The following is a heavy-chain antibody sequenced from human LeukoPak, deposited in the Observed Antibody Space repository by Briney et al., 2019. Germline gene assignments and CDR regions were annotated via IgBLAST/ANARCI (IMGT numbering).Heavy chain of an antibody. CDR2: INSGGST. J-gene: IGHJ4*02. V-gene: IGHV3-53*01. Sequence: GGSLRLSCAASGITVSSKYMSWVRQAPGKGLEWVSVINSGGSTYYADSVKGRFTISRDNSRNTLYLQMDSLRAEDTAVYYCATTQPRSRILDSWGQGTLVTVSP. D-gene: IGHD1-26*01. CDR1: GITVSSKY. CDR3: ATTQPRSRILDS.